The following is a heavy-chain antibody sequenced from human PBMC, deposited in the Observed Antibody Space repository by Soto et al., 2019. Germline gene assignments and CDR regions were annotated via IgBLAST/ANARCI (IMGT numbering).Heavy chain of an antibody. CDR1: GGTFSSYT. D-gene: IGHD6-19*01. V-gene: IGHV1-69*08. J-gene: IGHJ6*02. CDR2: IIPILGIA. CDR3: ARDPWGYSSGWYTGNYYSYGMDV. Sequence: QVQLVQSGAEVKKPGSSVKVSCKASGGTFSSYTISWVRQAPGQGLEWMGRIIPILGIANYAQKFQGRVTITADKPTSTAYMELSSLRSEDTAGYYCARDPWGYSSGWYTGNYYSYGMDVWGQGTTVTVSS.